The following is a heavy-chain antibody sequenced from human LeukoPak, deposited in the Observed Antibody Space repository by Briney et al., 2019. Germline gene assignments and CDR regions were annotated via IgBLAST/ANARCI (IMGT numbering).Heavy chain of an antibody. Sequence: SETLSLTCTVSGGSISSYYWSWIRQPPGKGLEWIGYIYYSGRTNYNPSLKSRVTISVDTSKNQFSLKLSSVTAADTAVYYCARAMATMNESPNWFDPWGQGTLVTVSS. CDR2: IYYSGRT. V-gene: IGHV4-59*01. CDR1: GGSISSYY. D-gene: IGHD5-24*01. J-gene: IGHJ5*02. CDR3: ARAMATMNESPNWFDP.